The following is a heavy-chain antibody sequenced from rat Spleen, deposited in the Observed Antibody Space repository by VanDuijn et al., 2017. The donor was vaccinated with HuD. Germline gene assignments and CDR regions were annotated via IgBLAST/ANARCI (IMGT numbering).Heavy chain of an antibody. CDR1: GFSLIRYH. Sequence: QVQLKESGPGLVQPSETLSLTCTVSGFSLIRYHVSWVRQPPGKGLEWMGVVWGDGSTGYNSALTSRLSIGRDTSKSQVFLKMSSLKTEDSATYYCARGSSGSLDYWGPGVMVTVSS. CDR2: VWGDGST. J-gene: IGHJ2*01. D-gene: IGHD4-3*01. V-gene: IGHV2-32*01. CDR3: ARGSSGSLDY.